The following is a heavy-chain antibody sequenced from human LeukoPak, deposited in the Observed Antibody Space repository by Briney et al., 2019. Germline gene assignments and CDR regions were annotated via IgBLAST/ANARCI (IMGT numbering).Heavy chain of an antibody. Sequence: PGGSLRLSCAASGFIFGSYSMSWVRQAPGMGLEWVSVITGSGGNTYYADSVKGRFTISKDNSKNTVYLQMSSLRVDDTAVYYCAKAASSSWPSYYYGMDVWGQGTTVTVSS. CDR3: AKAASSSWPSYYYGMDV. CDR2: ITGSGGNT. D-gene: IGHD6-13*01. V-gene: IGHV3-23*01. CDR1: GFIFGSYS. J-gene: IGHJ6*02.